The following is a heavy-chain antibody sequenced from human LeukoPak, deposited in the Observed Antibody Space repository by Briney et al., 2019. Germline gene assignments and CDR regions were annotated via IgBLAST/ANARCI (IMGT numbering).Heavy chain of an antibody. CDR2: INTDGSRT. J-gene: IGHJ5*01. D-gene: IGHD2-15*01. CDR3: VRGFGGRTDS. CDR1: GFTFSSSW. Sequence: GGSLRLSCAASGFTFSSSWMHWARQAPGKGLVWVSRINTDGSRTDHADSVKGRFTISRDNAKDTLYLQMSSLRAEDTAVYYCVRGFGGRTDSWGQGTEVTVST. V-gene: IGHV3-74*01.